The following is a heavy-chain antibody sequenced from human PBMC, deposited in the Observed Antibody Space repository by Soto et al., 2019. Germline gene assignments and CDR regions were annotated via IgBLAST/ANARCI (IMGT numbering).Heavy chain of an antibody. V-gene: IGHV3-30-3*01. Sequence: GGSLRLSCAASGFTFSSYAMHWVRQAPGKGLEWVAVISYDGSNKYYADSVKGRFTISRDNSKNTLYLKMNSLRAEDTAVYYCARDKVDEFGELLYGVFDYWGQGTLVTVSS. CDR1: GFTFSSYA. CDR2: ISYDGSNK. J-gene: IGHJ4*02. D-gene: IGHD3-10*01. CDR3: ARDKVDEFGELLYGVFDY.